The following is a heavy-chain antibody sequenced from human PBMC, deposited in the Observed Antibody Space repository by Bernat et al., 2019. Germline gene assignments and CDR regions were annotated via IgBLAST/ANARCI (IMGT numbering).Heavy chain of an antibody. CDR2: INEDGSVK. CDR3: GRWNRHAGLDF. V-gene: IGHV3-7*01. Sequence: EVQLVESGGGLVQPGGSLRISCVASEFIFSSHWMGCVRQAPGKGLEWVSNINEDGSVKTHVDSVKGRFAISRDNAKNSLFLQMNSLRAEDTAVYFCGRWNRHAGLDFWGQGTLVTVSS. CDR1: EFIFSSHW. J-gene: IGHJ4*02. D-gene: IGHD1-1*01.